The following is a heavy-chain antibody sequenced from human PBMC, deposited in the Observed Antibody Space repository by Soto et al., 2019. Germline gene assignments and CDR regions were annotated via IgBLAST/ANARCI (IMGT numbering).Heavy chain of an antibody. J-gene: IGHJ1*01. CDR2: ILPIFGTA. V-gene: IGHV1-69*01. Sequence: QVQLVQSGAEVKKTGSSVKVSCKASGGTFSSYAISWVRQAPGQGLEWMGGILPIFGTANYAQKFQGRVTITADESTSTAYMELSSLRSEDTAVYYCARGPPEPGIAVAGTVEYFQHWGQGTLVTVSS. D-gene: IGHD6-19*01. CDR1: GGTFSSYA. CDR3: ARGPPEPGIAVAGTVEYFQH.